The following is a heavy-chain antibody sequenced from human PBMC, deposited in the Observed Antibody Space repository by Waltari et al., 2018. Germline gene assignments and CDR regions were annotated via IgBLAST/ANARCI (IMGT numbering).Heavy chain of an antibody. Sequence: QVQLVQSGAEVTKPGASVKVSCTASGYTFTGYYMHWVRQAPGQGLEWMGWINPNSGGTNYAQKFQGRVTMTRDTSISTAYMELSRLRSDDTAVYYCARVTKYCSSTSCYWYWFDPWGQGTLVTVSS. CDR2: INPNSGGT. CDR1: GYTFTGYY. D-gene: IGHD2-2*01. V-gene: IGHV1-2*02. J-gene: IGHJ5*02. CDR3: ARVTKYCSSTSCYWYWFDP.